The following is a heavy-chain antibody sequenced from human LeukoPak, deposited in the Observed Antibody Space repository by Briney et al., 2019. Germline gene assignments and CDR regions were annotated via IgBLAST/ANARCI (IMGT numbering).Heavy chain of an antibody. Sequence: GGSLRLSCAASGFTFSSYGMHWVRKAPGKGLEWVAVISYDGSNKYYADSVKGRFTISRDNSKNTLYLQMNSLRAEDTAVYYCAKPSPYSSSWYNWFDPWGQGTLVTVSS. CDR3: AKPSPYSSSWYNWFDP. CDR2: ISYDGSNK. CDR1: GFTFSSYG. V-gene: IGHV3-30*18. D-gene: IGHD6-13*01. J-gene: IGHJ5*02.